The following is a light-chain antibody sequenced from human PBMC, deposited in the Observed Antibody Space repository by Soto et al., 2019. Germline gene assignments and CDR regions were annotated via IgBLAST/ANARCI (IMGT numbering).Light chain of an antibody. CDR3: QQYNNWPPA. CDR2: GAS. V-gene: IGKV3-15*01. J-gene: IGKJ5*01. Sequence: MTQSPSSLSASVGDRVSIACRASHDISNYLAWYQQKPGKNPRLLIYGASTRATGIPARFIGSGSGTEVTLTIISLQSEDFSVYYCQQYNNWPPAFGQGTRLEN. CDR1: HDISNY.